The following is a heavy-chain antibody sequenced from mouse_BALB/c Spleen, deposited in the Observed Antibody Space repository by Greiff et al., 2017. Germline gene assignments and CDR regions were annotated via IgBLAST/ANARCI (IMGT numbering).Heavy chain of an antibody. J-gene: IGHJ1*01. CDR1: GFTFSSYA. CDR3: ARGMYGNWYFDV. Sequence: LMESGGGLVKPGGSLKLSCAASGFTFSSYAMSWVRQSPEKRLEWVAEISSGGSYTYYPDTVTGRFTISRDNAKNTLYLEMSSLRSEDTAMYYCARGMYGNWYFDVWGAGTTVTVSS. CDR2: ISSGGSYT. D-gene: IGHD2-10*02. V-gene: IGHV5-9-4*01.